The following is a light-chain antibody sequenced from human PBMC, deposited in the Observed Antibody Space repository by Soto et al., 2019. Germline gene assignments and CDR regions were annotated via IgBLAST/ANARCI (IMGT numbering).Light chain of an antibody. CDR3: HQYGISP. Sequence: EIVLTQSPGTLSLSPGERATLSCTASQTVSSNHLAWYQQKPGQAPRLLIYGASSRATGNPDRFSGSGSGTEFTLTINRLEPEDFAVYYCHQYGISPFGGGTKVDIK. CDR1: QTVSSNH. V-gene: IGKV3-20*01. J-gene: IGKJ4*01. CDR2: GAS.